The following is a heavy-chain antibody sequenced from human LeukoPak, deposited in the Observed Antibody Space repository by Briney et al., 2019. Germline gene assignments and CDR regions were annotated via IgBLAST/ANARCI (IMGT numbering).Heavy chain of an antibody. CDR2: INPSGGST. Sequence: GASVKVSCKASGYTFTSYYMHWVRQAPGQGLEWMGIINPSGGSTSYAQKFQGRVTMTRDTSTSTVYMELSSLRSEDTAVYYCARGGYYDSSGSSSFDYWGQGTLVTVSS. CDR1: GYTFTSYY. CDR3: ARGGYYDSSGSSSFDY. D-gene: IGHD3-22*01. V-gene: IGHV1-46*01. J-gene: IGHJ4*02.